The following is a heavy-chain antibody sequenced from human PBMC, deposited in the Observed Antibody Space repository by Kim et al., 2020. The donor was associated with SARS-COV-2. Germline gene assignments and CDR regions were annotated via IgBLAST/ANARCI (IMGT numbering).Heavy chain of an antibody. J-gene: IGHJ6*02. CDR1: GFTFSSYS. CDR3: ARDLAMIAGDLYYGMDV. V-gene: IGHV3-21*01. Sequence: GGSLRLSCAASGFTFSSYSMNWVRQAPGKGLEWVSSISSSSSYIYYADSVKGRFTISRDNAKNSLYLQMNSLRAEDTAVYYCARDLAMIAGDLYYGMDVWGQGTTVTVSS. D-gene: IGHD3-22*01. CDR2: ISSSSSYI.